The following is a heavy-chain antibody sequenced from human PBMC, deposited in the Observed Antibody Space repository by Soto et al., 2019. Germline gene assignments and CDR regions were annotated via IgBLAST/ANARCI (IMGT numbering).Heavy chain of an antibody. CDR1: GGSFSGYY. V-gene: IGHV4-34*01. CDR2: INHSGST. Sequence: SETLSLTCAVYGGSFSGYYWSWIRQPPGKGLEWIGEINHSGSTNYNPSLKSRVTISVDTSKNQFSLKLSSVTAADTAVYYCARERKYYYGSGSSYSGYYGMDVWGQGTTVTVSS. CDR3: ARERKYYYGSGSSYSGYYGMDV. J-gene: IGHJ6*02. D-gene: IGHD3-10*01.